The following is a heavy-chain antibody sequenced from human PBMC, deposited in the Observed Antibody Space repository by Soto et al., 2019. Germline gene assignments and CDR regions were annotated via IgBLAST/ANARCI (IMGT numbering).Heavy chain of an antibody. V-gene: IGHV2-70*01. D-gene: IGHD5-18*01. CDR1: GFSLSTSGMC. CDR2: IDWDDDK. J-gene: IGHJ4*02. Sequence: ESGPTLVNPTQTLTLTCTFSGFSLSTSGMCVSWIRQPPGKALEWLALIDWDDDKYYSTSLKTRLTISKDTSKNQVVLTMTNMDPVDTATYYCARIPRCGYSYGYDYWGQGTLVTVSS. CDR3: ARIPRCGYSYGYDY.